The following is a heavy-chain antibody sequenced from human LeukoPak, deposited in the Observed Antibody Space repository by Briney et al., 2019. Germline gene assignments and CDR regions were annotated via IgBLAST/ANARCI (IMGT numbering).Heavy chain of an antibody. CDR2: IKEDGTDK. D-gene: IGHD3-9*01. Sequence: GGSLRLSCIASGFTFSNSWMTWVRQAPGRGLEWVASIKEDGTDKQYVDSVKGRFTISRDNSKNTLYLQMNSLRAEDTAVYYCAKDWRFVSITIFFLDYWGQGTLVTVSS. CDR1: GFTFSNSW. V-gene: IGHV3-7*01. J-gene: IGHJ4*02. CDR3: AKDWRFVSITIFFLDY.